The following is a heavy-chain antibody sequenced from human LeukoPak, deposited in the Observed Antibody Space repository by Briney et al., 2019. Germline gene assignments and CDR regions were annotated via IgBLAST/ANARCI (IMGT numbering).Heavy chain of an antibody. CDR3: AKDSTDRVLDY. CDR1: GFTFSNYG. D-gene: IGHD1-14*01. J-gene: IGHJ4*02. CDR2: IWYDGSNK. Sequence: PGRSLRLSCAASGFTFSNYGMHWVRQAPGKGLEWVAVIWYDGSNKYYVDSVKGRFTIFRDNSKNTLYLQMSSLTAEDTAMYYCAKDSTDRVLDYWGQGTLVTVSS. V-gene: IGHV3-33*06.